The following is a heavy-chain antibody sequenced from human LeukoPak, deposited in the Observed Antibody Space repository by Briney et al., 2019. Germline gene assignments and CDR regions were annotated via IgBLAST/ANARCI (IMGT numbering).Heavy chain of an antibody. Sequence: EGSLRLSCVASGFTFSSYWMSWVRQAPGKGLEWVANINQDGSEKYDVDSAKGRFTISRDNAKNSLYLQMNSLRVEDTAMYYCARVGGGDGSGWSTTDYWGQGTLVTVSS. CDR2: INQDGSEK. CDR1: GFTFSSYW. CDR3: ARVGGGDGSGWSTTDY. D-gene: IGHD6-19*01. V-gene: IGHV3-7*01. J-gene: IGHJ4*02.